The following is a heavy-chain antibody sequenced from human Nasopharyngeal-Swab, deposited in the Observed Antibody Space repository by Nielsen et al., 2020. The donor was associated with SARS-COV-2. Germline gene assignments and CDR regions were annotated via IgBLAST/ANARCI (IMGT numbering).Heavy chain of an antibody. V-gene: IGHV1-2*06. J-gene: IGHJ6*02. D-gene: IGHD3-3*01. CDR2: INPNSGGT. Sequence: ASVKVSCKASGGTFSSYAITWVRQAPGQGLEWMGRINPNSGGTNYAQKFQGRVTMTRDTSISTAYMELSRLRSDDTAVYYCASWDGFSLYYGMDVWGQGTTVTVSS. CDR1: GGTFSSYA. CDR3: ASWDGFSLYYGMDV.